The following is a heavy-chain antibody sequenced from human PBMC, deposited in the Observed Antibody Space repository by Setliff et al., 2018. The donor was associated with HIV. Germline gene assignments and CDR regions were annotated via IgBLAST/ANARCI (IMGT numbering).Heavy chain of an antibody. CDR2: IYYRGSI. CDR3: ARDINDGGWFDP. J-gene: IGHJ5*02. V-gene: IGHV4-39*07. Sequence: NPSETLSLTCTVSGGSISSSSYYWGWIRQPPGKGLEWIGSIYYRGSIYYNPSLKSRVTISVDTSKNQFSLKLSAVTAADTAVYYCARDINDGGWFDPWGQGTLVTVS. CDR1: GGSISSSSYY. D-gene: IGHD1-1*01.